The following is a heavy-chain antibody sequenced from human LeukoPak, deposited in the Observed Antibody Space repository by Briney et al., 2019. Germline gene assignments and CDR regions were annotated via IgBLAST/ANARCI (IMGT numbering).Heavy chain of an antibody. J-gene: IGHJ4*02. D-gene: IGHD1-26*01. V-gene: IGHV3-23*01. Sequence: GGSLRLSCAASGLTFSSYAMSWVRQAPGKGLEWVSAISGGGGSTHYADSVKGRFTISRDNSKNTLYLQMNILRAEDTAVYYCAKEGANQYYFDYWGRGTLVTVSS. CDR1: GLTFSSYA. CDR2: ISGGGGST. CDR3: AKEGANQYYFDY.